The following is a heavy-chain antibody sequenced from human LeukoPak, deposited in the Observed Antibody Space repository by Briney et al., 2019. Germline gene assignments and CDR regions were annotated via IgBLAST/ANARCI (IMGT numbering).Heavy chain of an antibody. V-gene: IGHV3-7*02. Sequence: PGGSLRLSCAASGFTFSSYWMSWVRQAPGKGLEWVANIKQDGSEKYYVDSVKGRFTISRDNAKNSLYLQMNSLRAEDTAVYYCARGRYLGAMFQDHWGQGTLVTVSS. CDR1: GFTFSSYW. CDR2: IKQDGSEK. CDR3: ARGRYLGAMFQDH. D-gene: IGHD3-10*02. J-gene: IGHJ4*02.